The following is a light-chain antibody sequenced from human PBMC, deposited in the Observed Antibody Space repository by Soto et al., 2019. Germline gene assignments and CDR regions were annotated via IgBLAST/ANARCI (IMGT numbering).Light chain of an antibody. CDR2: GAS. Sequence: EIVLTQSPGTLSLSPGDRATLSCRASQSVSSNYLAWYQQKPGQAPRLLIYGASSRATGIPDRFSGSGSGTDFTLTINRLEPEDFAVYYCQQYGSSPNTFGQGTKVEIE. J-gene: IGKJ2*01. V-gene: IGKV3-20*01. CDR3: QQYGSSPNT. CDR1: QSVSSNY.